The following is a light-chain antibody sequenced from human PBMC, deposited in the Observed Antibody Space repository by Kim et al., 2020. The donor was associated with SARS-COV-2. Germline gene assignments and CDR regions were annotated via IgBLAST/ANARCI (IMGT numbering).Light chain of an antibody. CDR1: KLGDKY. Sequence: GSPGQTASITGSGDKLGDKYACWYQQKPGQSPVLVIYQDSKRPSGIPERFSGSNSGNTATLTISGTQAMDEADYYCQAWDSSTVVFGGGTKLTVL. CDR3: QAWDSSTVV. CDR2: QDS. V-gene: IGLV3-1*01. J-gene: IGLJ2*01.